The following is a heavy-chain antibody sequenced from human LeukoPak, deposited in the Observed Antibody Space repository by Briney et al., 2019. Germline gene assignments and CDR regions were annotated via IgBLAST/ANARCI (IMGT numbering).Heavy chain of an antibody. J-gene: IGHJ5*02. V-gene: IGHV3-33*06. CDR1: GFTFSSYG. D-gene: IGHD3-3*01. CDR2: IWYDGSNK. Sequence: PGRSLRLSCAASGFTFSSYGMHWVRQAPGKGLEWVAVIWYDGSNKYYADSVKGRFTISRDNSKNTLYLQMNSLRAEDTAVYYCAKRYDFWSGGGVEPWGQETLVTVSS. CDR3: AKRYDFWSGGGVEP.